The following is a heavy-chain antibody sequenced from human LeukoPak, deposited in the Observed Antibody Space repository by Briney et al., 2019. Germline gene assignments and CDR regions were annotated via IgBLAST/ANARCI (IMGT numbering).Heavy chain of an antibody. D-gene: IGHD3-22*01. CDR2: IYYSGST. CDR1: GGSISSYY. CDR3: ARDRFGGYGAFDI. V-gene: IGHV4-59*01. J-gene: IGHJ3*02. Sequence: SETLSLTCTVSGGSISSYYWSWIRQPPGKGLEWIGYIYYSGSTNYNPSLKSRVTISVDTSKNQFSLKLSSVTVADTAVYYCARDRFGGYGAFDIWGQGTMVTVSP.